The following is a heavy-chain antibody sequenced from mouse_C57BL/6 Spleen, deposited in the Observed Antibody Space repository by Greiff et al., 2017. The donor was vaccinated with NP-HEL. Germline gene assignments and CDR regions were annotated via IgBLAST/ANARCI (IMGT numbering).Heavy chain of an antibody. CDR3: ASFSYGNYVDY. Sequence: VKLQESGAELARPGASVKLSCKASGYTFTSYGISWVKQRTGQGLEWIGEIYPRSGNTYYNEKFKGKATLTADKSSSTAYMELRSLTSEDSAVYFCASFSYGNYVDYWGQGTTLTVSS. CDR1: GYTFTSYG. D-gene: IGHD2-1*01. J-gene: IGHJ2*01. CDR2: IYPRSGNT. V-gene: IGHV1-81*01.